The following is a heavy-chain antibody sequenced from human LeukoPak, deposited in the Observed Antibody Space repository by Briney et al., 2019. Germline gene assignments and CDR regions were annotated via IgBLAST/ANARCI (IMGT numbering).Heavy chain of an antibody. V-gene: IGHV3-48*01. D-gene: IGHD3-3*01. CDR1: GFTFSSYS. CDR2: ISSSSSTI. J-gene: IGHJ4*02. Sequence: GGSLGLSCAASGFTFSSYSMNWVRQAPGKGLEWVSYISSSSSTIYYADSVKGRFTISRDNSKNTLYLQMNSLRAEDTAVYYCARDRRNFWSGYPDYWGQGTLVTVSS. CDR3: ARDRRNFWSGYPDY.